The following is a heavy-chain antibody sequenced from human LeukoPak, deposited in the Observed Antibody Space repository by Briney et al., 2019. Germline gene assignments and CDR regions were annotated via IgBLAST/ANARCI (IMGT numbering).Heavy chain of an antibody. CDR3: AKFITMVRGVIATLDAFDI. J-gene: IGHJ3*02. CDR2: ISGSGGST. D-gene: IGHD3-10*01. V-gene: IGHV3-23*01. Sequence: GGTLRLSCVASGFTFSSYGVSWVRQAPGKGLEWVSAISGSGGSTYYADSVKGRFTISRDNSKNTLYLQMNSLRAEDTAVYYCAKFITMVRGVIATLDAFDIWGQGTMVTVSS. CDR1: GFTFSSYG.